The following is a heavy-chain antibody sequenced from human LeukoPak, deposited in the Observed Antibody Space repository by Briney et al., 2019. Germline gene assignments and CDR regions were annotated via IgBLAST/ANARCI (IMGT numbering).Heavy chain of an antibody. J-gene: IGHJ6*02. Sequence: PGGSLRLSCAASGFTFSTYWMHWVRQAPGKGLEWVSRINPDGITTTCADSVKGRFTISTDNTKNTLFLQMNSLRAEDTAVYYCARDYYYGMDVWGQGTTITVSS. V-gene: IGHV3-74*01. CDR2: INPDGITT. CDR3: ARDYYYGMDV. CDR1: GFTFSTYW.